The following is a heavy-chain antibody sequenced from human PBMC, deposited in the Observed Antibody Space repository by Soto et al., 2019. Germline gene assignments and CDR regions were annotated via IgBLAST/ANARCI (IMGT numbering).Heavy chain of an antibody. V-gene: IGHV4-30-2*01. D-gene: IGHD3-10*01. Sequence: QLQLRESGSGLVKPSQTLSLTCAVSGGSISSGGYSWSWIRQPPGKGLEWIGYIYHSGSTYYNPSLKSRVTISVDRSKNQFSLKLSSVTAADTAVYYCARAIGWFGELLGGYYFDYWGQGTLVTVSS. CDR2: IYHSGST. CDR1: GGSISSGGYS. CDR3: ARAIGWFGELLGGYYFDY. J-gene: IGHJ4*02.